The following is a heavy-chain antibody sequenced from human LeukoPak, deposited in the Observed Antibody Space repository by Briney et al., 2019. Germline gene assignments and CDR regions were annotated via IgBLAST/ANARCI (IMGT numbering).Heavy chain of an antibody. Sequence: ASVRVSCKASGYTFTSYAISWVRQAPGQGLEWMGWISAYNGNTNYAQKLQGRVTMTTDTSTSTAYMELRSLRSDDTAVYYCARDLSGSRPVLVDYWGQGTLVTVSS. CDR3: ARDLSGSRPVLVDY. J-gene: IGHJ4*02. V-gene: IGHV1-18*01. CDR2: ISAYNGNT. D-gene: IGHD1-26*01. CDR1: GYTFTSYA.